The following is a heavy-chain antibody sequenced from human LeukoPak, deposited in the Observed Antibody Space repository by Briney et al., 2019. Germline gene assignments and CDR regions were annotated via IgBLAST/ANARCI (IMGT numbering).Heavy chain of an antibody. Sequence: SVKVSCKASGGTFSSYAISWVRQAPGQGLEWMGRIIPILGIANYAQKFQGRVTIAADKSTSTAYMELSSLRSEDTAVYYCARDRDVEMATIDLDYWGQGTLVTVSS. J-gene: IGHJ4*02. CDR3: ARDRDVEMATIDLDY. V-gene: IGHV1-69*04. CDR1: GGTFSSYA. D-gene: IGHD5-24*01. CDR2: IIPILGIA.